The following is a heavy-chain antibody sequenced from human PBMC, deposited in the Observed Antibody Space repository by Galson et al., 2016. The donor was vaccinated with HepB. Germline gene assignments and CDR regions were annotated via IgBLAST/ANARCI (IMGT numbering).Heavy chain of an antibody. CDR2: IHSDGSTT. Sequence: SLRLSCAASGSIFSNYWMHWVRQAPGKGLVWVSRIHSDGSTTSYADSVKGRFTVSRDNAKNTLYMQMNSLRAEDTAVYYCARESPTTAGAFDIWGQGTMVTVSS. CDR1: GSIFSNYW. D-gene: IGHD4-17*01. J-gene: IGHJ3*02. CDR3: ARESPTTAGAFDI. V-gene: IGHV3-74*01.